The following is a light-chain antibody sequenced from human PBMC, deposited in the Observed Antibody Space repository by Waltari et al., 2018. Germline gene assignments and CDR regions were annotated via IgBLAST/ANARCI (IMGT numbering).Light chain of an antibody. CDR3: QQTHSFPLT. Sequence: DIQMTQSPSSVSASVGDRVTITCRASQGISRLLAWYQLKPGKGPTLLIYAASSLQSGVPSRFSGSGFGTDFTLTISSLRPEDLATYYCQQTHSFPLTFGGGTKVEIK. J-gene: IGKJ4*01. V-gene: IGKV1D-12*01. CDR2: AAS. CDR1: QGISRL.